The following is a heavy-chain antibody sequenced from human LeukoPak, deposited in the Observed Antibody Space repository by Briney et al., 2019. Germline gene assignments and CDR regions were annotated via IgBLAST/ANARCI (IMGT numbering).Heavy chain of an antibody. V-gene: IGHV4-39*01. CDR2: IYYSRST. CDR1: GSSISSSSYY. Sequence: ASETLSLTCTVSGSSISSSSYYWGWIRQPPGKGLEWIGSIYYSRSTYYNPSLKSRVTISVDTSKNQFSLKLSSVTAADTAVYYCARVPTVTFFDYWGQGTLVTVSS. D-gene: IGHD4-17*01. CDR3: ARVPTVTFFDY. J-gene: IGHJ4*02.